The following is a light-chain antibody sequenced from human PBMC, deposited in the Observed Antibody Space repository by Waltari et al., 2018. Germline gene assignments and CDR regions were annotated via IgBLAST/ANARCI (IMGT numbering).Light chain of an antibody. CDR3: QQFGRSPLT. J-gene: IGKJ4*01. CDR2: GGS. Sequence: IVLTQSPATLSASPGERATPTCSASQSVSSNYLAWYQQRPGQAPRLLIYGGSSRATGIPYRFSGSGSGTDFTLTISRLEPEDFVVYYCQQFGRSPLTFGGGTKVDIK. V-gene: IGKV3-20*01. CDR1: QSVSSNY.